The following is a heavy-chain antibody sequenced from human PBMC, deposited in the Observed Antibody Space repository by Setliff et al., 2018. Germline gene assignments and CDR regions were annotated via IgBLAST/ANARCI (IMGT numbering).Heavy chain of an antibody. CDR1: GGTFSYYY. CDR2: NNHSGSA. J-gene: IGHJ5*02. D-gene: IGHD3-10*01. Sequence: SETLSLTCAAHGGTFSYYYGTWIRQSPGKGLEWIGENNHSGSAKYRPSLGSRVTISVDTSKNQFSLSLRSVTAADTAVYYCATDGPVLNGDYISWGQGTLVTVSS. V-gene: IGHV4-34*01. CDR3: ATDGPVLNGDYIS.